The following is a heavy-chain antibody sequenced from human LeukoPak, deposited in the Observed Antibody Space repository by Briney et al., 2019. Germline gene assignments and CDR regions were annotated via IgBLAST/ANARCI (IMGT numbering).Heavy chain of an antibody. CDR1: GGSFSGYY. V-gene: IGHV4-34*01. Sequence: SETLSLTCAVYGGSFSGYYWSWIRQPPGKGLEWIGEINHSGNTNYNPSLKSRVTISVDTSKNQFSLKLSSVTAADTAVYYCARGHPYDSSGYYYYYYYMDVWGKGTTVTVSS. CDR3: ARGHPYDSSGYYYYYYYMDV. J-gene: IGHJ6*03. CDR2: INHSGNT. D-gene: IGHD3-22*01.